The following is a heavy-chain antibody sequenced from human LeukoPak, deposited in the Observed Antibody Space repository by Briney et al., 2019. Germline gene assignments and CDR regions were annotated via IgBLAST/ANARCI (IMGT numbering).Heavy chain of an antibody. Sequence: PGGSLRLSCAASGFTFSSYAMSWVRQAPGKGLEWVSTINVSGGSTYYADSVKGRFTISRDNSKNTLYLQMNSLRAEDTAVYYCAKSPYSSGWYHDYWGQGTLVTVSS. J-gene: IGHJ4*02. CDR1: GFTFSSYA. D-gene: IGHD6-19*01. V-gene: IGHV3-23*01. CDR2: INVSGGST. CDR3: AKSPYSSGWYHDY.